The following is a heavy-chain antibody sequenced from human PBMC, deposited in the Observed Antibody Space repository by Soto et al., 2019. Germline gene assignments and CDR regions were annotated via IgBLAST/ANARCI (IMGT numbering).Heavy chain of an antibody. CDR2: IYYRGST. Sequence: QVQLQESGPGLVKPSQTLSLTCTVSGGSISSGGYYWSWIRQHPGKGLEWIGNIYYRGSTYYNPSLXSXVXIXXDTSKNQISLKLSSVTAADTAVYYCARYCSGGSCYSSHFDYWGQGTLVTVSS. D-gene: IGHD2-15*01. CDR3: ARYCSGGSCYSSHFDY. CDR1: GGSISSGGYY. V-gene: IGHV4-31*03. J-gene: IGHJ4*02.